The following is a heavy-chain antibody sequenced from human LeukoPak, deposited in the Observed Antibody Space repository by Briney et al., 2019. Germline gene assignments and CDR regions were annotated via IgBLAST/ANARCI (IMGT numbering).Heavy chain of an antibody. Sequence: ASVTVSCKASGYTFTGYHMHWVRQAPGQGLEWMGWISAYNGNTNYAQKLQGRVTMTTDTSTSTAYMELRSLRSDDTAVYYCARDMHGDPDYWGQGTLVTVSS. CDR2: ISAYNGNT. CDR1: GYTFTGYH. CDR3: ARDMHGDPDY. V-gene: IGHV1-18*04. J-gene: IGHJ4*02.